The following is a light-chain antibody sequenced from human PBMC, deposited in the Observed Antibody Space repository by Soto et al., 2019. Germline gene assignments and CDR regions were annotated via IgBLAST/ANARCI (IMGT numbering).Light chain of an antibody. J-gene: IGLJ1*01. V-gene: IGLV2-8*01. Sequence: QSALTQPASVSGSPGQSITIFCTGTNSDVGGYNYVSWYHQHPGKAPKLIIYGVNKRPSGVPDRFSGSKSGNTASLTVSGLQAEDEADYYCSSYAGNNKYVFGTGTKVTVL. CDR3: SSYAGNNKYV. CDR2: GVN. CDR1: NSDVGGYNY.